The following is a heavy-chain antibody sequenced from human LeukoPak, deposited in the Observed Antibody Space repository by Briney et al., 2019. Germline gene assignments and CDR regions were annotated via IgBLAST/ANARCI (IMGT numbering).Heavy chain of an antibody. CDR3: VRIGYSSDSLGIDA. D-gene: IGHD6-19*01. CDR1: GFDFSTYS. J-gene: IGHJ5*01. V-gene: IGHV3-21*01. CDR2: ISGSSSYK. Sequence: GGSLRLSCEVSGFDFSTYSMNWVRQAPGKGLEWVSSISGSSSYKFYADSVKGRFTISRDNAKNSVYLQMNTLKVEDTAMYHCVRIGYSSDSLGIDAWGHGTLVTVSS.